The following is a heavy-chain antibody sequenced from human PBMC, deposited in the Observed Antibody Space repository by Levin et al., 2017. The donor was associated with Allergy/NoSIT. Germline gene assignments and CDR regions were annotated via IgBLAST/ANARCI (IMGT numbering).Heavy chain of an antibody. CDR1: GFTFSSYA. CDR3: AKDRPTVTSRFDC. V-gene: IGHV3-23*01. Sequence: GGSLRLSCEASGFTFSSYAVSWVRQAPGKGLEWVSTVSASGATPYYAASVKGRFTISRDNSKNTLYLQMSSLRVEDTAIYYCAKDRPTVTSRFDCWGQGSLVTVSS. J-gene: IGHJ4*02. CDR2: VSASGATP. D-gene: IGHD4-17*01.